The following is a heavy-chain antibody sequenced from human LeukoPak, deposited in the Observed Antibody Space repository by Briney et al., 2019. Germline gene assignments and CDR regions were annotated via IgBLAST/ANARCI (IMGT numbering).Heavy chain of an antibody. CDR2: IWYDGSNK. CDR3: ARDPRIEWELYFDY. Sequence: GRSLRLSCAASGFTFGSYGMHWVRQAPGKGLEWVAVIWYDGSNKYYADSVKGRFTISRDNSKNTLYLQMNSLRAEDTAVYYCARDPRIEWELYFDYWGQGTLVTVSS. CDR1: GFTFGSYG. J-gene: IGHJ4*02. V-gene: IGHV3-33*01. D-gene: IGHD1-26*01.